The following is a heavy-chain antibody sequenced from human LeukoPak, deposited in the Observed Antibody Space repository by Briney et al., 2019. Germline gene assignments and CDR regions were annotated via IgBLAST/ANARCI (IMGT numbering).Heavy chain of an antibody. CDR2: IYYSGST. Sequence: SETLSLTCTVSGGSISSYYWSWIRQPPGKGLEWIGYIYYSGSTNYNPSLKSRVTISVDTSKNQFSLKLSSVTAADTAVYYCARGLSALARGGPFDYWGQGTLVTVSS. CDR3: ARGLSALARGGPFDY. D-gene: IGHD5-12*01. J-gene: IGHJ4*02. CDR1: GGSISSYY. V-gene: IGHV4-59*12.